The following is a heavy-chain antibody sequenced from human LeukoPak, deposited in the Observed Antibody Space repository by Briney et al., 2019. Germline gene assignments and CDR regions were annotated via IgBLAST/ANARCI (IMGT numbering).Heavy chain of an antibody. CDR2: INHSGST. Sequence: SETLSLTCAVYGGSFSGYYWRWIRQPPGKGLEWIGEINHSGSTNYNPSLKSRVTISVDTSKNQFSLKLSSVTAADTAVYYCARGRGRDGYNFDYWGQGTLVTVSS. CDR1: GGSFSGYY. J-gene: IGHJ4*02. V-gene: IGHV4-34*01. D-gene: IGHD5-24*01. CDR3: ARGRGRDGYNFDY.